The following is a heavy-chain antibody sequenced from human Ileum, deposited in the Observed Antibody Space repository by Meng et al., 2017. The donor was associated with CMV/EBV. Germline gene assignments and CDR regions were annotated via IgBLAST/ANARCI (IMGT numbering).Heavy chain of an antibody. D-gene: IGHD3-3*01. CDR2: IRNKANDYAT. Sequence: CAASGFMFSCSAMHWVRQASGKGLEWIGRIRNKANDYATAYAESVKGRFTISRDDSKTTAYLQMNTLKSEDTAVYYCVRQGSIFGDYWGQGTLVTVSS. CDR1: GFMFSCSA. V-gene: IGHV3-73*01. J-gene: IGHJ4*02. CDR3: VRQGSIFGDY.